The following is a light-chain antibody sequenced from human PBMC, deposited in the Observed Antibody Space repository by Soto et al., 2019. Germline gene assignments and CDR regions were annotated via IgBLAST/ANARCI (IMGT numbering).Light chain of an antibody. CDR1: QSIGSN. CDR3: QQYNNWPRT. Sequence: EIVLAQSRDSVDLSRGGRTTLSCRARQSIGSNYVAWYHQKPGQGPRLLIDGASTRATGIPARFSVSKSGTEFNLTMRSLQSEDFAVYYCQQYNNWPRTFGQGTKV. CDR2: GAS. J-gene: IGKJ1*01. V-gene: IGKV3-15*01.